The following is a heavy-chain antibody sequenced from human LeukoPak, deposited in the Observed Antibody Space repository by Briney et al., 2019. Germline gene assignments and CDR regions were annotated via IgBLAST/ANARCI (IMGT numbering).Heavy chain of an antibody. J-gene: IGHJ6*03. CDR2: ISGSGGST. CDR3: AKGTQDSSGYYQSSILYYYYYYMDV. CDR1: GFTFSSYA. D-gene: IGHD3-22*01. Sequence: GGSLRLSCAASGFTFSSYAMSWVRQAPGKGLEWVSAISGSGGSTYYADSVKGRFTISRDNSKNTLYLQMNSLRAEDTAVYYCAKGTQDSSGYYQSSILYYYYYYMDVWGKGTTVTISS. V-gene: IGHV3-23*01.